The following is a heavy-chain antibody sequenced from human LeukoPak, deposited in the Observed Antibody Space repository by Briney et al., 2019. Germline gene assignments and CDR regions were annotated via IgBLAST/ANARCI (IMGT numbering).Heavy chain of an antibody. CDR2: ISSSRSYI. CDR3: ARVVTSPPLFVIDY. Sequence: GGSLRLSCAASGFTFSSYSMNWVRQAPGKGLEWVASISSSRSYIYYADSVKGRFTISRDNAKNSPYLQMNSLRAEDTAVYYCARVVTSPPLFVIDYWGQGTLVTVSS. V-gene: IGHV3-21*01. J-gene: IGHJ4*02. CDR1: GFTFSSYS. D-gene: IGHD2-2*01.